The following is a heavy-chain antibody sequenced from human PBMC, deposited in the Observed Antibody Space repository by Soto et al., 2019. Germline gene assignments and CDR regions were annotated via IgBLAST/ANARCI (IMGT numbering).Heavy chain of an antibody. CDR3: ARGRAVAGYYYYGMDV. CDR1: GGSFSGYY. V-gene: IGHV4-34*01. J-gene: IGHJ6*02. CDR2: INHSGST. D-gene: IGHD6-19*01. Sequence: SETLSLTCAVYGGSFSGYYWSWIRQPPGKGLEWIGEINHSGSTNYNPSLKSRVTISVDTSKNQFSLKLSSVTAADTAVYYCARGRAVAGYYYYGMDVWGQGTTVTVSS.